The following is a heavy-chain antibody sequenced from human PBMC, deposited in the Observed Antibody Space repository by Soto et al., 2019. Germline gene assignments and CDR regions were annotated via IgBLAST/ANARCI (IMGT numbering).Heavy chain of an antibody. V-gene: IGHV4-31*03. CDR2: IYYSGST. CDR1: GGSISSGGYY. Sequence: SETLSLTCTVSGGSISSGGYYWSWIRQHPGKGLEWIGYIYYSGSTYYNPSLKSRVTISVDTSKNQFSLKLSSVTAADTAVYYCARSNGSGEGKTYYYGSGSYYTDYWGQGTLVTVSS. CDR3: ARSNGSGEGKTYYYGSGSYYTDY. J-gene: IGHJ4*02. D-gene: IGHD3-10*01.